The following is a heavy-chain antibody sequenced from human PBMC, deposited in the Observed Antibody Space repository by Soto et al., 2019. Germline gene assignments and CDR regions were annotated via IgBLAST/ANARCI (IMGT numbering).Heavy chain of an antibody. D-gene: IGHD6-19*01. CDR1: GFTFSSYT. Sequence: EVQLVESGGGLVQPGGSLRLSCAASGFTFSSYTMNWVRQAPGKGLEWLSYISSSSSTIYYADSVKGRFTISRDNAKNSLYLQMNSPRDEDTAVYYCAREGGIAVAGTSGDYWGQGTLVTVSS. CDR2: ISSSSSTI. V-gene: IGHV3-48*02. CDR3: AREGGIAVAGTSGDY. J-gene: IGHJ4*02.